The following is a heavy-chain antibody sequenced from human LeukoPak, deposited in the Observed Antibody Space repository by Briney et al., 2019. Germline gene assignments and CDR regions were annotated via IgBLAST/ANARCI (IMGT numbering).Heavy chain of an antibody. CDR1: GGSIKNPTSY. CDR2: IYYSGST. J-gene: IGHJ5*02. V-gene: IGHV4-61*01. CDR3: ARHYGP. Sequence: SETLSLTCTVSGGSIKNPTSYWSWIRQAPGKGLEWIGYIYYSGSTNCNPSLKSRVTISVDTSKNQFSLKLSSVTAADTAVYYCARHYGPWGQGTLVTVSS. D-gene: IGHD3-16*01.